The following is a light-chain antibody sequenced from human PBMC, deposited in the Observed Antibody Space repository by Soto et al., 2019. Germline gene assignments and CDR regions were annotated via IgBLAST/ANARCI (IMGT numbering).Light chain of an antibody. V-gene: IGLV4-69*01. Sequence: QLVLTQSPSAYASLGASVKLTCTLSSGHSSYTIAWHQQQPEKGPRYLMKLNTDGSHSRGDGIHVRVSGSRYGAERYLTISSLQSEDEAAYYCQTWGAGIVVCGGGTKLTVL. J-gene: IGLJ2*01. CDR3: QTWGAGIVV. CDR2: LNTDGSH. CDR1: SGHSSYT.